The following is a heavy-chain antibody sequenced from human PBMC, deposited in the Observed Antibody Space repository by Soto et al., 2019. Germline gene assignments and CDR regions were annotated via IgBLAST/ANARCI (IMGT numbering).Heavy chain of an antibody. CDR3: AAVSSYYYDSSGYYYLNDPFAY. V-gene: IGHV1-58*01. J-gene: IGHJ4*02. Sequence: ASVKVSCKASGFTFTSSAVQWVRQARGQRLEWIGWIVVGSGNTNYAQKFQERVTITRDMSTSTAYMELSSLRSEDTAVYYCAAVSSYYYDSSGYYYLNDPFAYWGQGTLVTVSS. CDR1: GFTFTSSA. CDR2: IVVGSGNT. D-gene: IGHD3-22*01.